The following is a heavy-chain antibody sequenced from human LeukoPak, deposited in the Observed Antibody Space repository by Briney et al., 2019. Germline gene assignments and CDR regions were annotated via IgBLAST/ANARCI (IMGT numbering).Heavy chain of an antibody. D-gene: IGHD3-22*01. CDR2: IWFDGGEK. CDR3: ARGGNYYDRSGPAHY. Sequence: GGSLRLSCAASGFSFNTYGMHWVRQAPGKGLDWVALIWFDGGEKYYADSVKGRFTISRDNSKNTLYLQMNSLRAEDTAVYYCARGGNYYDRSGPAHYWGQGTLVTVSS. CDR1: GFSFNTYG. J-gene: IGHJ4*02. V-gene: IGHV3-30*02.